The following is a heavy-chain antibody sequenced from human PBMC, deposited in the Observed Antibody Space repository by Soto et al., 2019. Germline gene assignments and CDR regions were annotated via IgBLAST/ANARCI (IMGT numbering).Heavy chain of an antibody. D-gene: IGHD2-2*01. CDR2: ISSSGSTI. Sequence: GGSLRLSCAASGFTFSSYEMKWVRQAPGKGLEWVSYISSSGSTIYYADSVKGRFTISRDSAKNSLYLQMNSLRAEDTAVYYCARIVVVPAATDAFDIWGQGAMVTVSS. J-gene: IGHJ3*02. CDR3: ARIVVVPAATDAFDI. CDR1: GFTFSSYE. V-gene: IGHV3-48*03.